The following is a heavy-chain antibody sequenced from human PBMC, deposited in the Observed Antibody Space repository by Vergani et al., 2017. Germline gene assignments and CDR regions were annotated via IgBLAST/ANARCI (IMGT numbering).Heavy chain of an antibody. CDR2: IYYSGST. J-gene: IGHJ3*02. CDR1: GGSISSGGYY. D-gene: IGHD3-10*01. CDR3: ARTCYYYGSGRARTRGISAFDI. Sequence: QVQLQESGPGLVKPSQTLSLTCTVSGGSISSGGYYWSWIRQHPGKGLEWIGYIYYSGSTYYNPSLKSRVTISVDTSKNQFSLKLSSVTAADTAVYYCARTCYYYGSGRARTRGISAFDIWGQGTMVTVSS. V-gene: IGHV4-31*03.